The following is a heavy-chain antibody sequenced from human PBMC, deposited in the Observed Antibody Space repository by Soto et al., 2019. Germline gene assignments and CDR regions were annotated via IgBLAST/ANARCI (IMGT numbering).Heavy chain of an antibody. CDR1: GYTFTNYA. D-gene: IGHD3-10*01. CDR3: AREYYYGSGSVPLDY. J-gene: IGHJ4*02. Sequence: ASVKVSCKASGYTFTNYAMHWVRQAPGQRLEWMGWINVGYGNTKYSQNFQGRVTFTRDTSASTAYMELSSLRSEDTAVYYCAREYYYGSGSVPLDYWGQGTLVTV. CDR2: INVGYGNT. V-gene: IGHV1-3*01.